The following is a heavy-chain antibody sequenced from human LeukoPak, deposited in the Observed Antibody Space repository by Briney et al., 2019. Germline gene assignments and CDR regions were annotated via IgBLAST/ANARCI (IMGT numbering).Heavy chain of an antibody. CDR2: IYTSGST. CDR3: ARDSSGYYHRVDY. CDR1: GGSISSGSYY. J-gene: IGHJ4*02. Sequence: KPSQTLSLTCTVSGGSISSGSYYWSWIRQPAGKGLEWIGRIYTSGSTNYNPSLKSRVTISVDTSKNQFSLTLSSVTAADTAVYYCARDSSGYYHRVDYWGQGTLVTVSS. V-gene: IGHV4-61*02. D-gene: IGHD3-22*01.